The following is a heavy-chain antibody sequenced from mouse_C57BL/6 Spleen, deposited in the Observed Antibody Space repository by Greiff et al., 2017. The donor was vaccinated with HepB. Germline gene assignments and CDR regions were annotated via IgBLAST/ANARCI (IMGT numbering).Heavy chain of an antibody. CDR2: IYPRSGNT. CDR1: GYTFTSYG. J-gene: IGHJ4*01. D-gene: IGHD1-1*01. CDR3: ASFTTVVGDY. Sequence: VKLQESGAELARPGASVKLSCKASGYTFTSYGISWVKQRTGQGLEWIGEIYPRSGNTYYNEKFKGKATMTADKSSSTAYMERRSRTSEDSAVYFCASFTTVVGDYWGQGTSVTVSS. V-gene: IGHV1-81*01.